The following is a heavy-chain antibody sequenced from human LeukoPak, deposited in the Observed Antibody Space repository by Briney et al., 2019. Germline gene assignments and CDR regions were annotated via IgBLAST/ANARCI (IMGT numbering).Heavy chain of an antibody. CDR3: ARGDSSSWYIGNWFDP. CDR1: GGSISSYY. J-gene: IGHJ5*02. D-gene: IGHD6-13*01. Sequence: NPSETLSLTCTVSGGSISSYYWSWIRQPPGKGLEWIGYIYYSGSTNYNPSLKSRVTISVDTSKNQFSLKLSSVTAADTAEYYCARGDSSSWYIGNWFDPWGQGTLVTVSS. CDR2: IYYSGST. V-gene: IGHV4-59*01.